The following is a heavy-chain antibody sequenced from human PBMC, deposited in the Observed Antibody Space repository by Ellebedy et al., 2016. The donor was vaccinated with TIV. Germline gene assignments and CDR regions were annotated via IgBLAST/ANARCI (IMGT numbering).Heavy chain of an antibody. CDR3: AKGTAMAPYYFDY. CDR2: ISWDGGYT. J-gene: IGHJ4*02. D-gene: IGHD5-18*01. V-gene: IGHV3-43*01. CDR1: GCTFDYYT. Sequence: GESLKISCAASGCTFDYYTMHWVRQAPGKGLEWVSLISWDGGYTYYADSVKGRFTISRDNSKNSLYLQMNSLRTEDTALYYCAKGTAMAPYYFDYWGQGTLVTVSS.